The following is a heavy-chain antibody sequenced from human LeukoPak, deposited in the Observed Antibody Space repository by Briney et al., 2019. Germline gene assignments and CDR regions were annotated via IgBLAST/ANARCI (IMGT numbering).Heavy chain of an antibody. CDR1: GYTFSGHY. V-gene: IGHV1-2*02. CDR2: INYNSGAT. CDR3: ARALRYDDSSGYYAY. Sequence: GASVKVSCKGSGYTFSGHYMHWVRQAPGQGLEWMGWINYNSGATNYAQALQGRVTMTRDTSITIFYMELSSLRSDDTAVYYCARALRYDDSSGYYAYWGQGTLVTVSS. D-gene: IGHD3-22*01. J-gene: IGHJ4*02.